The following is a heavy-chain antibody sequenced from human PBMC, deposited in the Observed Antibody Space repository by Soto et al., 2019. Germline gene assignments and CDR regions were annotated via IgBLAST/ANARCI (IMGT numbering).Heavy chain of an antibody. CDR2: ISSTSSTI. Sequence: VGFLRRSCAGSGFTFWLYSMNCVLEAPGKGLEWISYISSTSSTIYYADSVKGRFTISRDNAKNSLYLQMNSLRAEDTAVYYCATYYGSGSYFPDHYYYGMDVWGQGT. D-gene: IGHD3-10*01. CDR3: ATYYGSGSYFPDHYYYGMDV. J-gene: IGHJ6*02. V-gene: IGHV3-48*01. CDR1: GFTFWLYS.